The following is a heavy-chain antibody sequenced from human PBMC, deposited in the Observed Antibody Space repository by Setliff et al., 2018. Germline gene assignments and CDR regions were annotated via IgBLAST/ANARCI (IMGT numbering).Heavy chain of an antibody. D-gene: IGHD3-10*01. Sequence: ASVKVSCKASGYTFTTYAIGWMRQAPGQGLEYMGWINTNTGNPIYAQGFTGRFVFSLDTSVSTAYLQISSLKSEDTAVYYCARGSRFGTIVYKGDYYMDVWGKGTTVTVSS. CDR1: GYTFTTYA. CDR3: ARGSRFGTIVYKGDYYMDV. CDR2: INTNTGNP. J-gene: IGHJ6*03. V-gene: IGHV7-4-1*02.